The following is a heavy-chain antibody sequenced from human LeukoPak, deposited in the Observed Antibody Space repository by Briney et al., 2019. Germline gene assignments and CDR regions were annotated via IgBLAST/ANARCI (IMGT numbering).Heavy chain of an antibody. Sequence: SETLSLTCTVYSGSVTSDYWSWIRQPPGKGLEWIGEINHSGSTNYNPSLKSRVTISVDTSKNQFSLKLSSVTAADTAVYYCARGGFGRGNWFDPWGQGTLVTVSS. CDR3: ARGGFGRGNWFDP. D-gene: IGHD1-26*01. CDR2: INHSGST. CDR1: SGSVTSDY. V-gene: IGHV4-34*01. J-gene: IGHJ5*02.